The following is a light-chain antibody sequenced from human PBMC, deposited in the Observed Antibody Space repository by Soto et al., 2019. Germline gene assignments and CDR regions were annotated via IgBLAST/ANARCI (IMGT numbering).Light chain of an antibody. V-gene: IGKV3-20*01. J-gene: IGKJ1*01. CDR2: GAS. CDR1: QSVSSY. CDR3: QQYGRPSRT. Sequence: EIVLTQSPGTLSLSPGESATLSCRASQSVSSYLAWYQQKPGQAPRLLIYGASSRATGIPDRFSGSGSGTDFTLTISRLEPEDFAVYYCQQYGRPSRTFGQGTKVEIK.